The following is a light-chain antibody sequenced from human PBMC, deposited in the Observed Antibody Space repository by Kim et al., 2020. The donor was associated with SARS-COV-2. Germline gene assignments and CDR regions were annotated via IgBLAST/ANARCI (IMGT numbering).Light chain of an antibody. CDR3: QAWDSSTAFYV. Sequence: SYELTQPPSMSVFPGQTASITCSGDKLGDKYACWYQQKPGQSPVLIIYQDNKRPSGIPERFSGSNSGNTATLTISGTQAVDEAAYYCQAWDSSTAFYVFG. CDR1: KLGDKY. J-gene: IGLJ1*01. V-gene: IGLV3-1*01. CDR2: QDN.